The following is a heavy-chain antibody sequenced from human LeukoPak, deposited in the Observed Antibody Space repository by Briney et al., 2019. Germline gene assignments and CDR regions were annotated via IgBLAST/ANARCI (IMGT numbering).Heavy chain of an antibody. Sequence: GASVTVSCTASVYTFTIYYMHWVGQAPGQGREWMGWINPNSGGTNYAQKFQGRVTMTTDTSISTAYMELSRLRSDDTAVYYCATLGGMATTPFDDWGQGTLVTV. CDR3: ATLGGMATTPFDD. D-gene: IGHD5-24*01. J-gene: IGHJ4*02. CDR1: VYTFTIYY. V-gene: IGHV1-2*02. CDR2: INPNSGGT.